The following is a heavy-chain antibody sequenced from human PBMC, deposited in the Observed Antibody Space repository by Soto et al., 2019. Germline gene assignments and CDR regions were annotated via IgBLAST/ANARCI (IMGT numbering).Heavy chain of an antibody. Sequence: LRLSCAASGFTFSSYGMHWVRQAPGKGLEWVAVISYDGSNKYYADSVKGRFTISRDNSKNTLYLQMNSLRAEDTAVYYCAKGAPPHYDLKEYYYYGMDVWGQGTTVTVSS. CDR3: AKGAPPHYDLKEYYYYGMDV. CDR1: GFTFSSYG. J-gene: IGHJ6*02. V-gene: IGHV3-30*18. CDR2: ISYDGSNK. D-gene: IGHD3-3*01.